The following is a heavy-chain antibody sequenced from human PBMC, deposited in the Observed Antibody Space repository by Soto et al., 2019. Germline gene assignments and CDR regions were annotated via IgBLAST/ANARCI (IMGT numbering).Heavy chain of an antibody. D-gene: IGHD4-17*01. CDR2: IIPIFGTA. CDR1: GGTFSSYA. Sequence: SVKVSCKASGGTFSSYAISWVRQAPGQGLEWMGGIIPIFGTANYAQKFQGRVTITADESTSTAYMELSSLRSEDTAVYYCARAHDYGDSSIDYWGQGTLVTVSS. V-gene: IGHV1-69*13. CDR3: ARAHDYGDSSIDY. J-gene: IGHJ4*02.